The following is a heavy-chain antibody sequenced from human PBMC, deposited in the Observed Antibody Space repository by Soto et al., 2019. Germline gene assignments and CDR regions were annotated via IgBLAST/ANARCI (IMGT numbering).Heavy chain of an antibody. V-gene: IGHV3-15*07. D-gene: IGHD3-10*01. Sequence: GGSLRLSCAASGFTFSNAWMNWVRQAPGKGLEWVGRIKSKTDGGTTDYAAPVKGRFTISRDDSKNTLYLQMNSLKTEDTAVYYCTGVWFGGRNMGDYYYGMDVWGQGTTVTVSS. J-gene: IGHJ6*02. CDR3: TGVWFGGRNMGDYYYGMDV. CDR2: IKSKTDGGTT. CDR1: GFTFSNAW.